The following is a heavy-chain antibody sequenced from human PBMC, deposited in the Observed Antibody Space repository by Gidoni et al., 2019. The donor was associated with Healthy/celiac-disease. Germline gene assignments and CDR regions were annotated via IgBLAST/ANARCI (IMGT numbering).Heavy chain of an antibody. D-gene: IGHD3-10*01. CDR1: GGSFSGYY. J-gene: IGHJ4*02. CDR3: ARATYYYGWWDY. CDR2: INHSGST. V-gene: IGHV4-34*01. Sequence: QVQLQQWGAGRLKPSETLSLTCAVYGGSFSGYYWSWIRQPPGKGLEWIGEINHSGSTNYNTSLKSRVTRSVDTSKNQFSLKLSSVTAADTAVYYCARATYYYGWWDYWGQGTLVTVSS.